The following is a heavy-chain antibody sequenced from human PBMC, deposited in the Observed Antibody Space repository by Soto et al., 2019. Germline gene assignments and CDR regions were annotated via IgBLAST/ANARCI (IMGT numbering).Heavy chain of an antibody. D-gene: IGHD3-10*01. J-gene: IGHJ6*03. CDR3: ARSRFGQGDYHYYYMDV. CDR1: GGSFSGYY. V-gene: IGHV4-34*01. Sequence: SETLSLTCAVYGGSFSGYYWSWIRQPPGKGLEWIGEINHSGSTNYKPSLKSRVTISVDTSKNQFSLKLSSVTAADTAVYYCARSRFGQGDYHYYYMDVWGKGTTVTVSS. CDR2: INHSGST.